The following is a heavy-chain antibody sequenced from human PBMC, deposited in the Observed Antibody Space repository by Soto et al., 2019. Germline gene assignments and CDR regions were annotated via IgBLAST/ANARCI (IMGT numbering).Heavy chain of an antibody. J-gene: IGHJ2*01. V-gene: IGHV3-30*02. D-gene: IGHD3-10*01. Sequence: QVQLVESGGGVVQSGTSLRLSCAASGFAFQNYGMHWVRQAPGKGLEWVAFSQNDVITKYYADSVKGRFTVSRDNSKNTLYLQIDALGADDTAVYYCAKHAPELFALSTIWYFDLWGRGTLVTVSS. CDR1: GFAFQNYG. CDR3: AKHAPELFALSTIWYFDL. CDR2: SQNDVITK.